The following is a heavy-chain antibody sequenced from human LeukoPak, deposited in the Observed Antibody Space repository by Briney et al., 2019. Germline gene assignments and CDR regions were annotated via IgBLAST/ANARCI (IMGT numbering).Heavy chain of an antibody. J-gene: IGHJ6*03. Sequence: ASVKVSCKASGGTFSSYAISWVRQAPGQGLEWMGGTIPIFGTANYAQKFQGRVTITTDESTSTAYMELSSLRSEDTAVYYCARVAIAAAGTMDVWGKGTTVTVSS. D-gene: IGHD6-13*01. CDR3: ARVAIAAAGTMDV. CDR1: GGTFSSYA. V-gene: IGHV1-69*05. CDR2: TIPIFGTA.